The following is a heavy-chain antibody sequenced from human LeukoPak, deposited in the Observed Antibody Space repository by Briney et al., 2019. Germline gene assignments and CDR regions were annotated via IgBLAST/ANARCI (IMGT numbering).Heavy chain of an antibody. J-gene: IGHJ5*02. V-gene: IGHV1-69*13. CDR2: IIPIFGTA. D-gene: IGHD3-3*01. CDR3: ARDQTIFGVANWFDP. Sequence: ASVKVSCEASGGTFSSYAISWVRQAPGQGLEWMGGIIPIFGTANYAQKFQGRVTITADESTSTAYMELSSLRSEDTAVYYCARDQTIFGVANWFDPWGQGTLVTVSS. CDR1: GGTFSSYA.